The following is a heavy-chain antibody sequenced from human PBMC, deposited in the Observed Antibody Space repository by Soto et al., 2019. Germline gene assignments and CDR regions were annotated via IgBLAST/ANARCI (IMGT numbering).Heavy chain of an antibody. CDR3: ANRPRYYDMDV. CDR1: GYSFTSYW. D-gene: IGHD3-16*02. J-gene: IGHJ6*02. Sequence: GESLKISCKVSGYSFTSYWISWVRQMPGKGLEWMGRIDPSDSYTNYSPSFQGHVTISADKSISTAYLQWSSLRAEDTAVYYCANRPRYYDMDVWGQGTTVTVSS. CDR2: IDPSDSYT. V-gene: IGHV5-10-1*01.